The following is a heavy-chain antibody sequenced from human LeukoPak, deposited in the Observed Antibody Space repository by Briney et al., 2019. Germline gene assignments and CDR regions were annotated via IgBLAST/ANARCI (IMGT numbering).Heavy chain of an antibody. J-gene: IGHJ4*02. CDR1: GFTFSSYG. V-gene: IGHV3-23*01. D-gene: IGHD3-10*01. CDR3: AKFPQTSGSYFDY. CDR2: ISGSGGST. Sequence: GGSLRLSCAASGFTFSSYGMHWVRQAPGKGLEWVSAISGSGGSTYYADSVKGRFTISRDNSKNTLYLQMNSLRAEDTAVYYCAKFPQTSGSYFDYWGQGTLVTVSS.